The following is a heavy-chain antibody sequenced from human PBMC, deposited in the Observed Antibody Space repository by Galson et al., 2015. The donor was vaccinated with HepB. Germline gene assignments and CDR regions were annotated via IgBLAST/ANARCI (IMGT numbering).Heavy chain of an antibody. Sequence: QSGAEVKKPGESLKISCKGSGYNFTSYWIGWVRQMPGKGLEWMGIIYPGDSDTRYSPSFQGQVTISADKSISTAYLQWSSLKASDTAMYYCARTPRGYYDSSGYPDYWGRGTLVTVSS. CDR3: ARTPRGYYDSSGYPDY. CDR2: IYPGDSDT. CDR1: GYNFTSYW. J-gene: IGHJ4*02. D-gene: IGHD3-22*01. V-gene: IGHV5-51*01.